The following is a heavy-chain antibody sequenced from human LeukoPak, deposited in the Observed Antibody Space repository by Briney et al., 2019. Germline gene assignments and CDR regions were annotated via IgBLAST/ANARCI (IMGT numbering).Heavy chain of an antibody. V-gene: IGHV4-34*01. Sequence: SETLSLTCAVYGGSFSGYYWSWIRQPPGKGLEWIGEINHSGSTNYNPSLKSRVTISVDTSKNQFSLKLSSVTAADTAVYYCARGPGVTVGYYYYSMDVWGQGTTVTVSS. CDR1: GGSFSGYY. CDR2: INHSGST. D-gene: IGHD2-21*02. CDR3: ARGPGVTVGYYYYSMDV. J-gene: IGHJ6*02.